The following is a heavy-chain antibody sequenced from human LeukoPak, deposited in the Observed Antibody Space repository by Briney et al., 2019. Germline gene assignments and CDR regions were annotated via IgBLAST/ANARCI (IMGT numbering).Heavy chain of an antibody. D-gene: IGHD3-22*01. CDR3: AKVRSSGYYYFDY. V-gene: IGHV3-23*01. Sequence: PGGSLRLSCAASGFNFGSYSMTWVRQAPGKGLEWVSVISADSATTFYADSVKGRFTISRDNSKNTLYLQMNSLRAEDTAVYYCAKVRSSGYYYFDYWGQGTLVTVSS. J-gene: IGHJ4*02. CDR1: GFNFGSYS. CDR2: ISADSATT.